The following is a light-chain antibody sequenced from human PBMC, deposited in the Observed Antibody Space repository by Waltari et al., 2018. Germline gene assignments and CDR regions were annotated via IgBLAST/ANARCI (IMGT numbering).Light chain of an antibody. V-gene: IGKV4-1*01. CDR1: QSVLYSSNNKNN. J-gene: IGKJ1*01. Sequence: DIVMTQSPDSLAVSLGERATINCKSSQSVLYSSNNKNNLAWYPQKPGQPPKLPIYWASTRESGVPDRFSGSGSGTDFTLTISSLQAEDVAVYYCQQYYSTPPKFGQGTKVEIK. CDR3: QQYYSTPPK. CDR2: WAS.